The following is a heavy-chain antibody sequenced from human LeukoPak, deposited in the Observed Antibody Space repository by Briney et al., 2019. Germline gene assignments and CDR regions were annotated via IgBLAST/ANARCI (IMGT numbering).Heavy chain of an antibody. J-gene: IGHJ4*02. V-gene: IGHV3-21*01. CDR2: ISSSSSYI. CDR3: ARARRTSGSYYFDY. CDR1: GFTFSSYS. Sequence: PGGSLRLSCAASGFTFSSYSMNWVRQAPGKGLEWVSSISSSSSYIYYADSVKGRFTISRDNAKNSLYLQMNSLRAEDTAVHYCARARRTSGSYYFDYWGQGTLVTVSS. D-gene: IGHD1-26*01.